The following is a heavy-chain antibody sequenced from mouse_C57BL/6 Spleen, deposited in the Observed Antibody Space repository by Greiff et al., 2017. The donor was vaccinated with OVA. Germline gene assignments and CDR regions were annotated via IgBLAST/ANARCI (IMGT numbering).Heavy chain of an antibody. D-gene: IGHD3-3*01. CDR2: IDPSDSYT. Sequence: QVQLQQPGAELVMPGASVKLSCKASGYTFTSYWMHWVKQRPGQGLEWIGEIDPSDSYTNYNQKFKGKSTLTVDKSSSTAYMQLSSLTSEDSAVYYCARGQSKPLYYAMDYWGQGTSVTVSA. CDR3: ARGQSKPLYYAMDY. J-gene: IGHJ4*01. CDR1: GYTFTSYW. V-gene: IGHV1-69*01.